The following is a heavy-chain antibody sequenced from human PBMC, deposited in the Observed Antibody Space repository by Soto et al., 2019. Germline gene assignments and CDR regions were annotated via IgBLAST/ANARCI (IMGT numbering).Heavy chain of an antibody. CDR3: ARDPKTSGGQHWAFNYFDS. CDR2: ISYDGTNK. J-gene: IGHJ4*02. D-gene: IGHD7-27*01. Sequence: PGWSLRLSCASSVFSFIISPMHWVRQAPGKGPEWVALISYDGTNKFYADSVKGRFTISRDNSKSTLYLQVDSLRPEDAAVYYCARDPKTSGGQHWAFNYFDSWGQGTLVTVSS. V-gene: IGHV3-30-3*01. CDR1: VFSFIISP.